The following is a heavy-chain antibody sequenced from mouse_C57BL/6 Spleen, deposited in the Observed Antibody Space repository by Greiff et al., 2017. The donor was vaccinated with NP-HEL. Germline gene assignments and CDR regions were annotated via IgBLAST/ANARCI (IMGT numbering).Heavy chain of an antibody. Sequence: EVKLVESGGGLVKPGGSLKLSCAASGFTFSSYAMSWVRQTPEKRLEWVATISDGGSYTYYPDNVKGRFTISRDNAKNNLYLQMSHLKSEDTAMYYCAREGDYGNYASYFGCWGQGTTLTVSS. CDR3: AREGDYGNYASYFGC. V-gene: IGHV5-4*01. CDR1: GFTFSSYA. CDR2: ISDGGSYT. J-gene: IGHJ2*01. D-gene: IGHD2-1*01.